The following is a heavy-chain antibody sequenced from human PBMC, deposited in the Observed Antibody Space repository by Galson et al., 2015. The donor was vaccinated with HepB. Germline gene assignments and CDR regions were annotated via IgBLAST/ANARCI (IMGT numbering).Heavy chain of an antibody. CDR1: GGTLSRFA. V-gene: IGHV1-69*04. J-gene: IGHJ4*02. D-gene: IGHD2-15*01. CDR3: ARGYCGGGTCHSAIEVPDY. Sequence: SVKVSCKDSGGTLSRFAITWVRQAPGQGLEWMGRIIPMLGVANYSPKFQGRVTITADTSTSTAYMEVSSLRSEDTAVYYCARGYCGGGTCHSAIEVPDYWGQGTLVTVSS. CDR2: IIPMLGVA.